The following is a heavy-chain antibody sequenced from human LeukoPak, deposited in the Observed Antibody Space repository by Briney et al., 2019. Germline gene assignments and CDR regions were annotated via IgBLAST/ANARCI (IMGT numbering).Heavy chain of an antibody. CDR1: GGTFSSYA. D-gene: IGHD2-15*01. CDR2: IIPMFGTA. Sequence: SVKVSYKASGGTFSSYAISWVRQAPGQGLEWMGRIIPMFGTANYAQKFQGRVTITTDESTSTAYMEVSSLRSEDTAVYYCARSPDCGGGSCYSWHFDYWGQGTLVTVSS. J-gene: IGHJ4*02. CDR3: ARSPDCGGGSCYSWHFDY. V-gene: IGHV1-69*05.